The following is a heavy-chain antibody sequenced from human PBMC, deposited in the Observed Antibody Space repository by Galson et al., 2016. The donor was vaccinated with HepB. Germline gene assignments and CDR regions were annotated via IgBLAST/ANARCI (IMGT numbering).Heavy chain of an antibody. J-gene: IGHJ3*02. CDR3: ARGTFCSGDSCYSPAFDM. D-gene: IGHD2-15*01. V-gene: IGHV3-66*01. Sequence: SLRLSCAASGFTFSNYWMHWVRQAPGKGLEWVSVPYSGGSTYYADSVKGRFTISRDNSKNTLYLQMNSLRAEDTAVYYCARGTFCSGDSCYSPAFDMWGQVTMVTVSA. CDR2: PYSGGST. CDR1: GFTFSNYW.